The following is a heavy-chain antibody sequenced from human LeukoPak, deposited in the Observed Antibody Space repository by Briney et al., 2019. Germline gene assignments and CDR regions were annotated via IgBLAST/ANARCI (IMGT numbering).Heavy chain of an antibody. V-gene: IGHV3-33*08. CDR3: VRDPSCSGGGCYYYYGMDV. J-gene: IGHJ6*02. CDR2: IWYDGSNK. D-gene: IGHD2-15*01. CDR1: GGSISSGGYS. Sequence: LSLTCAVSGGSISSGGYSWSWVRQAPGKGLEWVAVIWYDGSNKYYADSVRGRFTISRDNSKNTLYLQMNSLRADDTAIYYCVRDPSCSGGGCYYYYGMDVWGQGTTVTVSS.